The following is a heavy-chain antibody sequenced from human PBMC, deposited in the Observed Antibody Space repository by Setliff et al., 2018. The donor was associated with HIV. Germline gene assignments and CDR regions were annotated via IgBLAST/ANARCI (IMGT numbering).Heavy chain of an antibody. Sequence: PSETLSLTCTVSAVSIGGYSWSWIRQSPGKGLEWIGSIYSTDTTNHNPSLESRVTISVDKSKNQFSRKLNSVTAADTAVYYCARHGTWNSQRFHFDYWGQGTPVTVSS. CDR3: ARHGTWNSQRFHFDY. CDR2: IYSTDTT. J-gene: IGHJ4*02. D-gene: IGHD1-7*01. V-gene: IGHV4-4*09. CDR1: AVSIGGYS.